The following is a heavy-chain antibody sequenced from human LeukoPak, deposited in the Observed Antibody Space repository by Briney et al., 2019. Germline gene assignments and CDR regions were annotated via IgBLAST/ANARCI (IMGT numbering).Heavy chain of an antibody. J-gene: IGHJ4*02. CDR1: GGSISSSNW. Sequence: PSETLSLTCAVSGGSISSSNWWSWVRQPPGKGLEWIGEIYHSGSTNYNPSLKSRVTISVDKSKNQFSPKLSSVTAADTAVYYCARAVGIVVVVVATLDYWGQGTLVTVSS. CDR3: ARAVGIVVVVVATLDY. D-gene: IGHD2-15*01. CDR2: IYHSGST. V-gene: IGHV4-4*02.